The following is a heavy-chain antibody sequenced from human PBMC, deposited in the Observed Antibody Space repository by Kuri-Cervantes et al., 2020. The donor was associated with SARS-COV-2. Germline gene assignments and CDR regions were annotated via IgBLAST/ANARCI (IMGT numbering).Heavy chain of an antibody. CDR3: ARDGRNSGSVGNYYDSSGYPDY. J-gene: IGHJ4*02. CDR2: ISSSSSYI. CDR1: GFTFSSYA. D-gene: IGHD3-22*01. V-gene: IGHV3-21*01. Sequence: GESLKISCAASGFTFSSYAMHWVRQAPGKGLEWVSSISSSSSYIYYADSVKGRFTISRDNAKNSLYLQMNSLRAEDTAVYYCARDGRNSGSVGNYYDSSGYPDYWGQGTLVTVSS.